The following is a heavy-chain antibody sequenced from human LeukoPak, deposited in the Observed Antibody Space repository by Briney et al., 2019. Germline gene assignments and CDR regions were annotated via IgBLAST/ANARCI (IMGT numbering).Heavy chain of an antibody. CDR3: AKMGGDIVVVVAAFNWFDP. J-gene: IGHJ5*02. CDR2: ISGSGGST. Sequence: GRSLRLSCAASGFTFSTYGMHWVRQAPGKGLVWVSAISGSGGSTYYADSVKGRFTISRDNSKNTLYLQMNSLRAEDTAVYYCAKMGGDIVVVVAAFNWFDPWGQGTLVTVSS. CDR1: GFTFSTYG. D-gene: IGHD2-15*01. V-gene: IGHV3-23*01.